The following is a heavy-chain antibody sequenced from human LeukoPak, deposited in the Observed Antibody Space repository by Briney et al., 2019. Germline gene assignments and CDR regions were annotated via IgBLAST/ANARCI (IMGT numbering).Heavy chain of an antibody. V-gene: IGHV3-23*01. CDR1: GFTFSSYA. CDR3: AKESRRTYYYDSSGYYFSPGAFDI. D-gene: IGHD3-22*01. Sequence: GGSLRLSCAASGFTFSSYAMSWVRQAPGKGLVWVSAISGSGGSTYYADSVKGRFTISRDNSKNTLYLQMNSLRAEDTAVYYCAKESRRTYYYDSSGYYFSPGAFDIWGQGTMVTVSS. CDR2: ISGSGGST. J-gene: IGHJ3*02.